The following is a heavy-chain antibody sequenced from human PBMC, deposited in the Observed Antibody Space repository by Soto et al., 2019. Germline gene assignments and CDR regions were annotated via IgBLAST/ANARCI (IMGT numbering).Heavy chain of an antibody. CDR1: GFTFSSYS. J-gene: IGHJ4*02. V-gene: IGHV3-23*01. CDR2: FRTSGDGGTT. Sequence: PGGSLRLSCAASGFTFSSYSMSWVRQAPGKGLEWVSGFRTSGDGGTTYYADSVKGRFTISRDNSKNTLYLQMNSLRAEDTAVYYCAKDPNPWFGEPVWGQGTLVTVSS. CDR3: AKDPNPWFGEPV. D-gene: IGHD3-10*01.